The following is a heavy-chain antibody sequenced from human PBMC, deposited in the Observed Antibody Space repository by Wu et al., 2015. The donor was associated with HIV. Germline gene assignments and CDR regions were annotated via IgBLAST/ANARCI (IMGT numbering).Heavy chain of an antibody. CDR1: GGNFRSYA. CDR2: IIPIFGTP. D-gene: IGHD5-24*01. J-gene: IGHJ4*02. CDR3: LTAIDGIVY. Sequence: QVQLEQSGAEVKKPGSSVKVSCKSSGGNFRSYALNWVRQAPGHGLEWMGRIIPIFGTPDYAQKFQDRVTITADESTNTAYMELSGLTFDDTAMYYCLTAIDGIVYWGQGPLVTVSS. V-gene: IGHV1-69*13.